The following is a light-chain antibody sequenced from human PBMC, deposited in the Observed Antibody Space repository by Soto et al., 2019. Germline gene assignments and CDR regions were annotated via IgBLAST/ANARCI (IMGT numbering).Light chain of an antibody. J-gene: IGLJ1*01. V-gene: IGLV1-40*01. CDR2: GNG. Sequence: QSVLTQPPSVSGAPGQRVTISCTGSSSNIGAGYDVHWYQQLPGTAPKLLVHGNGHRPSGVPDRFSGSTSGTSASLAITGLQAEDEADYYCQSYDSRLSGYVFGTGTKLTVL. CDR3: QSYDSRLSGYV. CDR1: SSNIGAGYD.